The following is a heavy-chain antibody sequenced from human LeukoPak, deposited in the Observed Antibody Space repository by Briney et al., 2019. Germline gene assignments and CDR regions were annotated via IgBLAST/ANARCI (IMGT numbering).Heavy chain of an antibody. CDR1: GHSSTSYG. D-gene: IGHD2-15*01. J-gene: IGHJ3*02. V-gene: IGHV1-18*01. CDR2: ITVYNGNT. Sequence: ASVKVSCKASGHSSTSYGISWVRQAPGQGLEWMGWITVYNGNTNYAQNLQGRVTMTTDTSTRTAYMELRSLRSDDTAVYFCARFDCSTGSCQWTFDIWGQGTMVTVSS. CDR3: ARFDCSTGSCQWTFDI.